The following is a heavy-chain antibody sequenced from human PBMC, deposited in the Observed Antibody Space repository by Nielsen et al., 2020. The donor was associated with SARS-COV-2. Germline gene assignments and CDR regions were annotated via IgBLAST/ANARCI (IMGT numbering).Heavy chain of an antibody. V-gene: IGHV1-8*02. CDR3: AGVGLCSSTSCPSPTRSGGSGMDV. J-gene: IGHJ6*02. D-gene: IGHD2-2*01. Sequence: ASVKVSCKASGGTFSSYAINWVRQATGQGLEWMGWMNPNSGNTGYAQKFQGRVTMTRNTSISTAYMELSSLRSEDTAVYYCAGVGLCSSTSCPSPTRSGGSGMDVWGQGTTVTVSS. CDR2: MNPNSGNT. CDR1: GGTFSSYA.